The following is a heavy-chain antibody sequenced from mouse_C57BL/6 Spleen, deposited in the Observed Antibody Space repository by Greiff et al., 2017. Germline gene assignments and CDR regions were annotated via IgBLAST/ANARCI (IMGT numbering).Heavy chain of an antibody. CDR1: GYTFTSYW. CDR2: IHPNSGST. J-gene: IGHJ1*03. CDR3: ARWVGDGYFDV. V-gene: IGHV1-64*01. D-gene: IGHD3-1*01. Sequence: QVQLQQPGAELVKPGASVKLSCKASGYTFTSYWMHWVKQRPGQGLEWIGMIHPNSGSTNYNEKFKSKATLTVDKSSSTAYMQLSSLTSEDSAVYDGARWVGDGYFDVWGTGTTVTVSS.